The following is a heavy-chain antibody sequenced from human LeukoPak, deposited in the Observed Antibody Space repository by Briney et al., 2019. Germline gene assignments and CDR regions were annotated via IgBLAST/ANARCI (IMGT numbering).Heavy chain of an antibody. CDR2: ISPNSGGT. Sequence: ASVKVSCKASGYTFTGYYMHWVRQAPGQGLEWMGWISPNSGGTNYAQKFQGRVTMTRDTSISTAYMELSRLRSDDTAVYYCARGSYDYVWGSYRYTGFDYWGQGTLVTVSS. D-gene: IGHD3-16*02. CDR1: GYTFTGYY. CDR3: ARGSYDYVWGSYRYTGFDY. V-gene: IGHV1-2*02. J-gene: IGHJ4*02.